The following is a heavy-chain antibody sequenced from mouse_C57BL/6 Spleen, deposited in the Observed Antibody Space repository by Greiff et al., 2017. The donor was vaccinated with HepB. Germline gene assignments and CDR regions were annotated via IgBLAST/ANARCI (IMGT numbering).Heavy chain of an antibody. CDR2: LRSKSRNYAT. V-gene: IGHV10-3*01. CDR3: VRALPLLGYFDY. D-gene: IGHD2-12*01. CDR1: GFTFNTYA. Sequence: EVKLVASAGGLVQPKGSLKLSCAASGFTFNTYAMHWVPPAPGKGLEWVARLRSKSRNYATYYADSVKDRFTISRDESQSMLYLQMNNLKAEDTAMYYCVRALPLLGYFDYWGQGTTRTVSS. J-gene: IGHJ2*01.